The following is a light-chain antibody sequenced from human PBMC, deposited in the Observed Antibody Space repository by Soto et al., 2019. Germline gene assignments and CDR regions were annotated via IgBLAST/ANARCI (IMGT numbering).Light chain of an antibody. J-gene: IGKJ5*01. CDR2: DAS. CDR1: QSVRTY. CDR3: QQRNSWPPIT. Sequence: EIVLTQSPVTLSLSPGERATLSCRASQSVRTYLAWYQVKPRQAPRLLIYDASSRASGVPARFSGSGSGTDFTLTISSLEPEDFALYYCQQRNSWPPITFGQGTRLEIK. V-gene: IGKV3-11*01.